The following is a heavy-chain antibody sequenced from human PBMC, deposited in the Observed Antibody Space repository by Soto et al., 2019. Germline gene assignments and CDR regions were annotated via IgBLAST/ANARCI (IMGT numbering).Heavy chain of an antibody. D-gene: IGHD6-13*01. Sequence: GGSLRLSCAASGFTFSSYGMHWVRQDPGKGLEWVAVISYDGSNKYYADSVKGRFTISRDNSKNTLYLQMNSLRAEDTAVYYCAKDLRHRYSSSPPAIDYWGQGTLVTVSS. CDR3: AKDLRHRYSSSPPAIDY. J-gene: IGHJ4*02. CDR2: ISYDGSNK. CDR1: GFTFSSYG. V-gene: IGHV3-30*18.